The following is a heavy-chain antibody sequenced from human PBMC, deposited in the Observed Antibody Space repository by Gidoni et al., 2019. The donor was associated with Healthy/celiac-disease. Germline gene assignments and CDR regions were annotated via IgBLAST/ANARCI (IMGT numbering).Heavy chain of an antibody. Sequence: EVQLVESGGGLVQPGGSLRLSCAASGFTFSSYGMSWVRQAPGKGLEWVANIKQDGSVKYYVDSVKGRFTISRDNAKNSLYLQMNSLRAEDTAVYYCARGGVTQQRDYWGQGTLVTVSS. J-gene: IGHJ4*02. CDR3: ARGGVTQQRDY. CDR2: IKQDGSVK. D-gene: IGHD6-13*01. V-gene: IGHV3-7*01. CDR1: GFTFSSYG.